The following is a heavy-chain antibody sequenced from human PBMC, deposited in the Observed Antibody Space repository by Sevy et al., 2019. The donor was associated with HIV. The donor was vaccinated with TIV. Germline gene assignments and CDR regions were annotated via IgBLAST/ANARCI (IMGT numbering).Heavy chain of an antibody. V-gene: IGHV1-24*01. CDR3: ATDLGVWFGELSSDAFDI. CDR1: GYTLTELS. J-gene: IGHJ3*02. Sequence: ASVKVSCKVSGYTLTELSMHSVRQAPGKGLEWMGGFDPEDGETIYAQKFQGRVTMTEDTSTDTAYMELSSLRSEDTAVYYCATDLGVWFGELSSDAFDIWGQGTMVTVSS. D-gene: IGHD3-10*01. CDR2: FDPEDGET.